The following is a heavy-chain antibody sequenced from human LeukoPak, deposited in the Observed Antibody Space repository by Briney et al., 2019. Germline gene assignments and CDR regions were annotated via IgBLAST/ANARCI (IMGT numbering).Heavy chain of an antibody. Sequence: GGSLRPSCAASGFSFNSYSMNWVRQAPGKGLEWVAYISSSSSVIYYPDSVKGRFTISRDNAKNSLYLQMTSLTAEDTALYYCARDRRGDSYGPLDSWGQGTLVTVSS. V-gene: IGHV3-48*01. D-gene: IGHD5-18*01. J-gene: IGHJ4*02. CDR1: GFSFNSYS. CDR2: ISSSSSVI. CDR3: ARDRRGDSYGPLDS.